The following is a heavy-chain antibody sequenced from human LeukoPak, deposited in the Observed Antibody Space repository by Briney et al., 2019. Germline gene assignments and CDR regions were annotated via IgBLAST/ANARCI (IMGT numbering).Heavy chain of an antibody. D-gene: IGHD1-1*01. Sequence: GGSLRLPCAASGFTVSSSYMSWVRQARGKGLEWVSVIYRRGDTYYPDSVKGRFTISRDTSKNTVYLQMNSLRAGDTAVYYCARSIELDPWGAFDIWGQGTMVTVSS. CDR1: GFTVSSSY. V-gene: IGHV3-53*01. CDR3: ARSIELDPWGAFDI. CDR2: IYRRGDT. J-gene: IGHJ3*02.